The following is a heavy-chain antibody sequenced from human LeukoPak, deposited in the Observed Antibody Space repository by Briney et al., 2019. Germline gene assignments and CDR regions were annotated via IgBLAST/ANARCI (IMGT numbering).Heavy chain of an antibody. Sequence: SETLSLTCAVSGGSISSGGYSWSWIRQPPGKGLEWIGYIYHSGSTYYNPSLKSRVTISVDRSKNQFSLKLSSVTAADTAVYYCARHPASSSWYGALVNYYYYGMDVWGQGTTVTVSS. CDR3: ARHPASSSWYGALVNYYYYGMDV. J-gene: IGHJ6*02. CDR2: IYHSGST. V-gene: IGHV4-30-2*01. D-gene: IGHD6-13*01. CDR1: GGSISSGGYS.